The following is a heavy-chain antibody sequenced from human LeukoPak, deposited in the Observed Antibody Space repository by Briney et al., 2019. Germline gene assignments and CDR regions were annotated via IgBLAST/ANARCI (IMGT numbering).Heavy chain of an antibody. V-gene: IGHV4-59*01. D-gene: IGHD1-1*01. CDR1: GGSISSYY. Sequence: PSETLSLTCTVSGGSISSYYWGWIRQPPGKGQEWFGYIHDSGTTNYNPSLKSRVTISVDTSKNQFSLKLSSVTAADTAVYYCARVSWFPGTSYYYMDVWGKGTTVTVSS. CDR2: IHDSGTT. J-gene: IGHJ6*03. CDR3: ARVSWFPGTSYYYMDV.